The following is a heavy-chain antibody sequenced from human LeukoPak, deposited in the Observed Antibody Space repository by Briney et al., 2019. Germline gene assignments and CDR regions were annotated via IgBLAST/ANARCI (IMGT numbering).Heavy chain of an antibody. Sequence: SVKVSCKASGGTFSSYAISWVRQAPGQGLEWMGRIIPILGIANYAQKFQGRVTITADKSTSTAYMELSSLRSEDTAVYYCARDFQHLPYGDYNYYYYGMDVWGQGTTVTVSS. D-gene: IGHD4-17*01. J-gene: IGHJ6*02. CDR3: ARDFQHLPYGDYNYYYYGMDV. CDR2: IIPILGIA. CDR1: GGTFSSYA. V-gene: IGHV1-69*04.